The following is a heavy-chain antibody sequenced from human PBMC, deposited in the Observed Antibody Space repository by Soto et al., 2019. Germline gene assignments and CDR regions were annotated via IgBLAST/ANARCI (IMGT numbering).Heavy chain of an antibody. CDR2: INAGNGNT. CDR3: PSQIAVGGFEY. J-gene: IGHJ4*02. V-gene: IGHV1-3*01. CDR1: GYTFTSYA. Sequence: EASVKVSCKASGYTFTSYAMHWVRQAPGQRLEWMGWINAGNGNTKYSQKFQGRVTITRDTSTSTVYMELSSLRSEDTAVYYCPSQIAVGGFEYWGQGTLVTVCS. D-gene: IGHD6-19*01.